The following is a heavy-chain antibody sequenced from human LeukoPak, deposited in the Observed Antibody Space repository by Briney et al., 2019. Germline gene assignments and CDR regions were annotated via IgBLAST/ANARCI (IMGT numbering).Heavy chain of an antibody. CDR2: IRYSGTT. Sequence: PSETLSLTCTVSGGSIRGYYWSWIRQPPGKGLEWIGYIRYSGTTNYSPSLKSRATISVDTSKNQFSLNLISVTAADTAIYYCARVSSGSYFHTYYFDYWGQGTLVTVSS. CDR3: ARVSSGSYFHTYYFDY. D-gene: IGHD3-22*01. V-gene: IGHV4-59*01. J-gene: IGHJ4*02. CDR1: GGSIRGYY.